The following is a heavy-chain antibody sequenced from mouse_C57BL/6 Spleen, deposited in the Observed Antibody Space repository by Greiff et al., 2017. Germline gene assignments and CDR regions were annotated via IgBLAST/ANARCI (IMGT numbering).Heavy chain of an antibody. J-gene: IGHJ3*01. V-gene: IGHV1-42*01. CDR1: GYSFTGYY. D-gene: IGHD2-4*01. Sequence: EVQVVESGPELVKPGASVKISCKASGYSFTGYYMNWVKQSPEKSLEWIGEINPSTGGTTYNQKFKAKATLTVDKSSSTAYMQLKSLTSEDSAVYYCASRRLDYDTFAYWGQGTLVTVSA. CDR3: ASRRLDYDTFAY. CDR2: INPSTGGT.